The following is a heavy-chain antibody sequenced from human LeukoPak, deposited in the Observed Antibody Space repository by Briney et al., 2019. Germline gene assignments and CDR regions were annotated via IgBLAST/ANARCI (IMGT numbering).Heavy chain of an antibody. CDR3: ARDVDGGYCAFTSCFNWLDP. CDR2: IYASGST. J-gene: IGHJ5*02. Sequence: SGTLSLTCTISGASISSYHWSWIRHPAGKRLELIGRIYASGSTNFNPSLKSRLTMSVDTSKNQFSLKLSSVTAADTAVYYCARDVDGGYCAFTSCFNWLDPWGQGTLVTVSS. V-gene: IGHV4-4*07. CDR1: GASISSYH. D-gene: IGHD2-2*01.